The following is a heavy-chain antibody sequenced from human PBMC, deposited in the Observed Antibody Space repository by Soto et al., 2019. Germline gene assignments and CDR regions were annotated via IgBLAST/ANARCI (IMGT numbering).Heavy chain of an antibody. Sequence: PGGSLRLSCVGSGFTFITYSINWVRHAPGKGLEWVSSISSRSDIYYADSVKGRFTISRDNAKNSVSLQMNSLRAEDTAVYYCAREYTAWPLAYGLDVWGQGTTVTVSS. J-gene: IGHJ6*02. CDR2: ISSRSDI. D-gene: IGHD2-2*02. V-gene: IGHV3-21*01. CDR3: AREYTAWPLAYGLDV. CDR1: GFTFITYS.